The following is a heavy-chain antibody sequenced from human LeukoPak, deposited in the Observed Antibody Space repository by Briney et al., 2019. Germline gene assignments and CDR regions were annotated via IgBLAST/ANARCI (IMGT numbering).Heavy chain of an antibody. CDR1: GFSFSDYY. J-gene: IGHJ4*02. V-gene: IGHV3-11*06. CDR3: ARTYSSDWFTFDY. CDR2: ISSSSTHK. Sequence: GGSLRLSCAASGFSFSDYYMSWIRPAPGKGLEWISYISSSSTHKVYADSVKGRFTISRDNAKKSLYLQMQTLRAEDTAVYYCARTYSSDWFTFDYWGQGILVTVSS. D-gene: IGHD6-19*01.